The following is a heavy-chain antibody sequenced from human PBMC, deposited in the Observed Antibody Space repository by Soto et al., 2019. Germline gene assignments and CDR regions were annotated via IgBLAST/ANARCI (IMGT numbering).Heavy chain of an antibody. Sequence: QVQLQQWGAGLLKPSETLSLTCAVYGGSFSGYYWSWIRQPPGKGLEWIGDINHSVSTNYNPSLKSRVTISVDTSKNQFSLKLSSVTAADTAVYYCARGRRRYDFWSVDWGGWFDPWGQGTLVTVSS. D-gene: IGHD3-3*01. CDR2: INHSVST. V-gene: IGHV4-34*01. CDR3: ARGRRRYDFWSVDWGGWFDP. CDR1: GGSFSGYY. J-gene: IGHJ5*02.